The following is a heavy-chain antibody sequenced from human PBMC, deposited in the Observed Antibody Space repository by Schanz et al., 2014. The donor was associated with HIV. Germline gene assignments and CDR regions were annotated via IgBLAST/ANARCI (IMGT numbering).Heavy chain of an antibody. CDR3: ARDYHWNWFDP. D-gene: IGHD1-20*01. CDR1: GFTFTNHA. J-gene: IGHJ5*02. Sequence: EVQLLESGGGLAQPGGSLTLSCAASGFTFTNHALSWVRQAPGKGLEWVSSIGSGGGYKYYADSVNGRFTISRDNAKNSLHLQMSRLGAEDTAVYYCARDYHWNWFDPWGQGTLVTVSS. CDR2: IGSGGGYK. V-gene: IGHV3-21*02.